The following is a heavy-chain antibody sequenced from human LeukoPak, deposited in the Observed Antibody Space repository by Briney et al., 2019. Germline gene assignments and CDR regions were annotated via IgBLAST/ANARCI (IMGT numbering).Heavy chain of an antibody. V-gene: IGHV1-2*02. CDR1: GYTFTDHY. J-gene: IGHJ4*02. D-gene: IGHD3-10*01. CDR3: ARSTLIMIRGAVDY. Sequence: GASVKVSCKTSGYTFTDHYIYWIRQTPRRGLEWLGWINPQRGSTDSAQNFQGRLTMTRDTSINTAYMELFSLTSDDTAIYYCARSTLIMIRGAVDYWGQGSLVAVSS. CDR2: INPQRGST.